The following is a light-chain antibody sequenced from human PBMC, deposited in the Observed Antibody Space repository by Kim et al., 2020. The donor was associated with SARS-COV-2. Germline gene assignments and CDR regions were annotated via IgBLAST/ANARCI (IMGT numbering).Light chain of an antibody. Sequence: RATINCKSSQSVLYSSNNQNYLAWYQQKPGQPHKLLIYWASTREYGVPDRFSGSGSGTDFTLTISSLQAEDVAVYYCQQYYSTPYTFGQRTKLEV. CDR2: WAS. J-gene: IGKJ2*01. V-gene: IGKV4-1*01. CDR3: QQYYSTPYT. CDR1: QSVLYSSNNQNY.